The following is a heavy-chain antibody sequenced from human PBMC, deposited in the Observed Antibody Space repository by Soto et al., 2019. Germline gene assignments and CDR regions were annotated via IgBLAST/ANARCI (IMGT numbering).Heavy chain of an antibody. Sequence: EVQLVESWGGLVQPGGSLRLSCAASGFTFSSYWMNWVRQAPGKGLEWVANIKEDGSEKYYVDSVKGRFTISRDNAKNSLYLQMNSLRAEDTAVYYCAREHKKRLVGSDSWGQGTLVTVSS. V-gene: IGHV3-7*01. CDR2: IKEDGSEK. J-gene: IGHJ4*02. D-gene: IGHD3-9*01. CDR3: AREHKKRLVGSDS. CDR1: GFTFSSYW.